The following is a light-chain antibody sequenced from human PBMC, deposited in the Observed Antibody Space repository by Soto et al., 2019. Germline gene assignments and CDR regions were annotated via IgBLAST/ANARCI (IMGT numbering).Light chain of an antibody. CDR3: QQFSSYPLT. CDR1: QTVRNDY. V-gene: IGKV3-20*01. Sequence: EFVLPQSPGTLSLSPGERAALSCRGSQTVRNDYFAWYQQKPGQAPRLLIYDASSRATGTPDRFSGGGSGTDFTLTISRLEPEDFAVYYCQQFSSYPLTFGGGTKVDI. J-gene: IGKJ4*01. CDR2: DAS.